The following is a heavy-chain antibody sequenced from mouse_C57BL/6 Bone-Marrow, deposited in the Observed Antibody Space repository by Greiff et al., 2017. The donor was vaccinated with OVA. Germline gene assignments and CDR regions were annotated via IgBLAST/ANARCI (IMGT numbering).Heavy chain of an antibody. V-gene: IGHV5-6*01. Sequence: EVQGVESGGDLVKPGGSLKLSCAASGFTLSSYGMSWVRQTPDKRLEWVATISSGGSYTYYPDSVKGRFTISRDNAKNTLYLQMSSLKSEDTAMYYCARSYYYFDYWGQGTTLTVSS. CDR2: ISSGGSYT. D-gene: IGHD6-5*01. CDR3: ARSYYYFDY. CDR1: GFTLSSYG. J-gene: IGHJ2*01.